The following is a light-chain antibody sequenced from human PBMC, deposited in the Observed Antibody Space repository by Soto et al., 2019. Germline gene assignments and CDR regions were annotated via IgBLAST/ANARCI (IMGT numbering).Light chain of an antibody. J-gene: IGKJ4*01. V-gene: IGKV3-20*01. CDR1: QSVSSSY. CDR3: QQYGTSPLT. CDR2: GAS. Sequence: EIVLTQSPGTLSLSPGERATLSCRSSQSVSSSYLAWYQQKPGQAPRLLIFGASSRATGLPDRFSGSGSGTDFTLTISRLEREDFAGYYCQQYGTSPLTFGGGTKVEIK.